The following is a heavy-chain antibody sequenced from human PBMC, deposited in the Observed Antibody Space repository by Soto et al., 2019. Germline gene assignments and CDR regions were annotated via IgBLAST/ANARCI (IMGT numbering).Heavy chain of an antibody. Sequence: VASVKVSCKASGYTFTTYAMHWVRQAPGQRLEWMGWINAGNGNTKYSQKFQGRVTITRDTSASTAYMELSSLRSEDTAVYYCARDFYYDSSGYIEFYFDYWGQGALVTVSS. V-gene: IGHV1-3*01. CDR2: INAGNGNT. J-gene: IGHJ4*02. D-gene: IGHD3-22*01. CDR1: GYTFTTYA. CDR3: ARDFYYDSSGYIEFYFDY.